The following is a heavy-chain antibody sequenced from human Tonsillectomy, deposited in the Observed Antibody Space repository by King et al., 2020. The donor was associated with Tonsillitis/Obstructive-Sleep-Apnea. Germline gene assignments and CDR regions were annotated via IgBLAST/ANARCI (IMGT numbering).Heavy chain of an antibody. CDR2: ISASGYST. CDR1: GFRFSSYA. J-gene: IGHJ4*02. CDR3: AKEAGDFWSGYSHYFDY. Sequence: VQLVESGGGLVQPGGSLRLSCAASGFRFSSYAMNWVRQAPGKGLEWVSAISASGYSTYYADSVKGRFTISRDNSKNTLYLQMNSLRAEDTAVYYCAKEAGDFWSGYSHYFDYWGQGTLVTVSS. V-gene: IGHV3-23*04. D-gene: IGHD3-3*01.